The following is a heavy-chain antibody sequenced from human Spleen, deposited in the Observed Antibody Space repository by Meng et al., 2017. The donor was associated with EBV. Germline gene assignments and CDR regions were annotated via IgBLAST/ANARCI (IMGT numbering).Heavy chain of an antibody. CDR1: GWSFSGDY. D-gene: IGHD3-22*01. CDR2: INHSGST. J-gene: IGHJ4*02. CDR3: ARALGSHTLVVITTQILYYFDY. Sequence: GPGLVETSETLDCTCAGYGWSFSGDYWSWTRQPQGKGLEWIGKINHSGSTNYNPSLKSRVTISVDTSKNQFSQKLSSVTAADTAVYYCARALGSHTLVVITTQILYYFDYWGQGTLVTVSS. V-gene: IGHV4-34*01.